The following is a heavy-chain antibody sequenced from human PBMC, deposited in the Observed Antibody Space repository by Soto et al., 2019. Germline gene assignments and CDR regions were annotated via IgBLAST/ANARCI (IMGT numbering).Heavy chain of an antibody. CDR1: GFTFSSYW. J-gene: IGHJ1*01. Sequence: GGSLRLSCAASGFTFSSYWMSWVRQAPGKGLEWVANIKQDGSEKYYVDSVKGRFTISRDNAKNSLYLQMNSLRAEDTAVYYCARDYPDRYVSSWYFQHWGQGTLVTVSS. D-gene: IGHD6-13*01. CDR2: IKQDGSEK. CDR3: ARDYPDRYVSSWYFQH. V-gene: IGHV3-7*01.